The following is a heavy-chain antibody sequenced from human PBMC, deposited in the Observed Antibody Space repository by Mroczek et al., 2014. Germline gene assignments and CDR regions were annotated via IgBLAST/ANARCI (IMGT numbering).Heavy chain of an antibody. V-gene: IGHV3-30*18. Sequence: QVQLVQSGGGVVQPGRSLRLSCAASGFTFSSYGMHWVRQAPGKGLEWVAVISYDGSNKYYADSVKGRFTISRDNSKNTLYLQMNSLRAEDTAVYYCAKGMRYCSSTSCYSNDAFDIWGQGTMVTVSS. CDR1: GFTFSSYG. J-gene: IGHJ3*02. CDR2: ISYDGSNK. D-gene: IGHD2-2*01. CDR3: AKGMRYCSSTSCYSNDAFDI.